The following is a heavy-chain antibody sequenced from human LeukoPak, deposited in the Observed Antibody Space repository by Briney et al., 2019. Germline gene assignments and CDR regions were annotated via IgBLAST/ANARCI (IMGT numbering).Heavy chain of an antibody. CDR3: ARDRSGSYYMGPNAFDI. J-gene: IGHJ3*02. Sequence: GGSLRLSCAASGFTFSSYGMHWVRQAPGKGLEWVAVISYDGSNKYYADSVKGRFTISRDNSKNTLYLQMNSLRAEDTAVYYCARDRSGSYYMGPNAFDIWGQGTMVTVSS. CDR2: ISYDGSNK. V-gene: IGHV3-30*03. CDR1: GFTFSSYG. D-gene: IGHD3-10*01.